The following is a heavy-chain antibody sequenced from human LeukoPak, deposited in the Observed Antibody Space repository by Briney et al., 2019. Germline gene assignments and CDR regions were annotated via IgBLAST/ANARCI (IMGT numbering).Heavy chain of an antibody. CDR1: GFTFSSYG. V-gene: IGHV3-30*02. CDR2: IRYDGSNK. D-gene: IGHD6-13*01. J-gene: IGHJ4*02. Sequence: GSLRLSCAASGFTFSSYGMHWVRQAPGKGLEWVAFIRYDGSNKYYADSVKGRFTISRDNSKNTLYLQMNSLRAEDTAVYYCAKDRPDRPYSSSWYPYYFDYWGQGTLVTVSS. CDR3: AKDRPDRPYSSSWYPYYFDY.